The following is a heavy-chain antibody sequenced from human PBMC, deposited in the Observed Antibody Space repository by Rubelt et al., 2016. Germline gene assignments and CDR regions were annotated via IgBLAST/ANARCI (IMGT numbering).Heavy chain of an antibody. D-gene: IGHD3-22*01. CDR3: AREPPYDSSGYSDSDP. Sequence: QVQLQQWGAGLLKPSETLSLTCAVYGGSFSGYYWSWIRQPPGKGLEWIGEINHSGSTNYNPSFKSRVTISVDTSKNQFALKLSSGTAADTAVYYCAREPPYDSSGYSDSDPWGQGTLVTVSS. CDR2: INHSGST. CDR1: GGSFSGYY. J-gene: IGHJ5*02. V-gene: IGHV4-34*01.